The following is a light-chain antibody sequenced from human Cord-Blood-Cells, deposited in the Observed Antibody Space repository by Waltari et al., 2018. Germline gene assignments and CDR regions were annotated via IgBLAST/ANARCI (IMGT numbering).Light chain of an antibody. J-gene: IGLJ3*02. Sequence: QSALTQPAPVSGSPGQSITISCTGTSSDVGGYNDVSWYQQHPGKAPKLMIYDVSKRPSGVSNRFSGSKSGNTASLTISGLQAEDEADYYCSSYTSSSTFEWVFGGGTKLTVL. V-gene: IGLV2-14*01. CDR1: SSDVGGYND. CDR3: SSYTSSSTFEWV. CDR2: DVS.